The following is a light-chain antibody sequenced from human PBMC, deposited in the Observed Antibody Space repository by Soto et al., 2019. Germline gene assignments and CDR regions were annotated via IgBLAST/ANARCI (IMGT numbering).Light chain of an antibody. CDR2: DAS. V-gene: IGKV1-5*01. CDR3: QQYNAYPWT. CDR1: QSISSW. J-gene: IGKJ1*01. Sequence: DIPMTQSPSTLSASVGDIVTITCRASQSISSWLAWYQQNPGKAPKLLMFDASSLDSGVPSRFSGSGSGTECTLTISSLQPDDVSTYYCQQYNAYPWTFCQGTKVDIK.